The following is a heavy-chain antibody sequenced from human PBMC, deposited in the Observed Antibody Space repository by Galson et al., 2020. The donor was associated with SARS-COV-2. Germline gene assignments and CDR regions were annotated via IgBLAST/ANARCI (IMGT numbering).Heavy chain of an antibody. CDR2: IGASGGDT. Sequence: GGSLRLSCVVPGPAANYAMNWVRQAPGKGLEWVPTIGASGGDTYYADSVKGRFTISRDNSKNTLHLQMNSLRAEDTAVYYCISGWYVDYWGQGTLVTVSS. J-gene: IGHJ4*02. D-gene: IGHD6-19*01. CDR1: GPAANYA. CDR3: ISGWYVDY. V-gene: IGHV3-23*01.